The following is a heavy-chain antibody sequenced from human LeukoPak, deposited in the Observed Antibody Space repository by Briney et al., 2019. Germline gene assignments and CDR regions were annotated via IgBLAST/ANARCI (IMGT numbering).Heavy chain of an antibody. J-gene: IGHJ4*02. D-gene: IGHD6-19*01. Sequence: PSETLSLTCTVSGGSISSSSYYWGWIRQPPGKGLEWIGSIYYSGSTYYNPSLKSRVTISVDTSKNQFSLKLSSVTAADTAVYYCARQQSFSSGWYLGPFDYWGQGTLVTVSS. CDR3: ARQQSFSSGWYLGPFDY. CDR2: IYYSGST. CDR1: GGSISSSSYY. V-gene: IGHV4-39*01.